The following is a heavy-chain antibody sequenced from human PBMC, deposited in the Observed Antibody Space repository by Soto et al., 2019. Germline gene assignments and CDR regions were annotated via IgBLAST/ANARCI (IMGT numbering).Heavy chain of an antibody. CDR1: GGSISSSSYY. V-gene: IGHV4-39*01. D-gene: IGHD6-19*01. Sequence: SETLSLTCTVSGGSISSSSYYWGWIRQPPGKGLEWIGSIYYSGSTYYNPSLKSRVTISVATSKNQFSLKLSSVTAADTAVYYCARHLAYSSGRNWFDPWGQGTLVTVSS. CDR3: ARHLAYSSGRNWFDP. J-gene: IGHJ5*02. CDR2: IYYSGST.